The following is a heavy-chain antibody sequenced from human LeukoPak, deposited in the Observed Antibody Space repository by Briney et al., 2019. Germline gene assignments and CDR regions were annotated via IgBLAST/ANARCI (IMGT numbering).Heavy chain of an antibody. CDR2: ISYDGSNK. CDR3: ARVIQRLGELSLYYYYGMDV. CDR1: GFTFSSYA. Sequence: GGSLRLSCAASGFTFSSYAMHWVRQAPDKGLEWVAVISYDGSNKYYADSVKGRFTISRDNSKNTLYLQMNSLRAEDTAVYYCARVIQRLGELSLYYYYGMDVWGQGTTVTVSS. J-gene: IGHJ6*02. V-gene: IGHV3-30-3*01. D-gene: IGHD3-16*02.